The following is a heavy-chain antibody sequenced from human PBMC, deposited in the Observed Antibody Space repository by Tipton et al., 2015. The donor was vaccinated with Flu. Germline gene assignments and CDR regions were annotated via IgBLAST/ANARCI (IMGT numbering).Heavy chain of an antibody. D-gene: IGHD3-16*02. J-gene: IGHJ6*02. V-gene: IGHV1-18*01. CDR1: GYTLASYG. CDR3: ARGWGSYRPIFFYFSSGMDV. Sequence: QLVQSGAEVKKPGASVKVSCKASGYTLASYGISWVRQAPGQGLEWMGWISAYNGNTNYAQKLQGRVTMTTDTSTGTAYMELRSLGSEVTAVYYCARGWGSYRPIFFYFSSGMDVWGQGTTVTVSS. CDR2: ISAYNGNT.